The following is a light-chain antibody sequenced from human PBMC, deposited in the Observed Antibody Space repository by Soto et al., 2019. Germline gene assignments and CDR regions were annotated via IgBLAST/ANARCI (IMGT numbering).Light chain of an antibody. Sequence: QSGLTQTASVSGSPGQSITMSCTGSRSDVGGYNLVSWYQQHPGKAPKLLISDDNKRPSGVSDRFSGSKSGNTASLTISGLQAEDEGDYYCSSYAGRITLVFGGGTSSPS. V-gene: IGLV2-23*01. CDR2: DDN. J-gene: IGLJ2*01. CDR3: SSYAGRITLV. CDR1: RSDVGGYNL.